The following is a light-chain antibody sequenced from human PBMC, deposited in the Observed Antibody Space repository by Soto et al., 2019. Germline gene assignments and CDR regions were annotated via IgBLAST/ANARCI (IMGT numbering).Light chain of an antibody. Sequence: QSALTQPASVSGSPGQSITISCTGTSSDVGSYNLVSWYQQHPGKAPKLMIYEGSKRPSGVSNRFSGSKSGNTASLTISGLQAEDEADYYCCSYAGSSTYVFGTGTKVHRP. CDR1: SSDVGSYNL. J-gene: IGLJ1*01. CDR3: CSYAGSSTYV. CDR2: EGS. V-gene: IGLV2-23*01.